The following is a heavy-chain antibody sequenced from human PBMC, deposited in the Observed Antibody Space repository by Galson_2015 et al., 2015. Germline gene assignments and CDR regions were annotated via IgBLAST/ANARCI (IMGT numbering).Heavy chain of an antibody. D-gene: IGHD4-17*01. CDR2: ITGSGGST. CDR1: GFTFSSYA. CDR3: AKDRQVSTVTTQGIFDY. J-gene: IGHJ4*02. V-gene: IGHV3-23*01. Sequence: SLRLSCAASGFTFSSYAMSWVRQAPGKGLEWVSGITGSGGSTYYADSVKGRFTISRDNSKNTLYLQMSNLRAEDTAIYYCAKDRQVSTVTTQGIFDYWGQGTLVTVSS.